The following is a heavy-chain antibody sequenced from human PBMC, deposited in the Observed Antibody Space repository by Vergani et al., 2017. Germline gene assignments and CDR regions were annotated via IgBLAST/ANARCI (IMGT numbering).Heavy chain of an antibody. CDR2: ISSSSTI. Sequence: EVQLVESGGGLVQPGGSLRLSCAASGFTFSSSSMNWVRQAPGKGLEWVSYISSSSTIYYSDSVKGRFTISRDNAKNTLYLQMNSLIDDDTAVYYCARGRPGSGYYSGYFDYWGQGTLVTVSS. D-gene: IGHD3-22*01. J-gene: IGHJ4*02. V-gene: IGHV3-48*02. CDR3: ARGRPGSGYYSGYFDY. CDR1: GFTFSSSS.